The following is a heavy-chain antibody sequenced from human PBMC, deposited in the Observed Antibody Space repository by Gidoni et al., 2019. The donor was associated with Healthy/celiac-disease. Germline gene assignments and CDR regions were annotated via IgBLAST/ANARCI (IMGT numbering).Heavy chain of an antibody. D-gene: IGHD3-3*01. Sequence: EVQLVESGGGLVKPGGSLRLSCAASGFTFSNAWMSCVRQAPGKGLEWVGRIKSKTDGGTTDYAAPVKGRFTISRDDSKNTLYLQMNSLKTEDTAVYYCTTGLRFLEWRNPYYYYYGMDVWGQGTTVTVSS. CDR1: GFTFSNAW. CDR2: IKSKTDGGTT. CDR3: TTGLRFLEWRNPYYYYYGMDV. V-gene: IGHV3-15*01. J-gene: IGHJ6*02.